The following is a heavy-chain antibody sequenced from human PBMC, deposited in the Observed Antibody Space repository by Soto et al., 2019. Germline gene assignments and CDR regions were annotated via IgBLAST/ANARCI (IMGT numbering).Heavy chain of an antibody. CDR1: GGSISSYY. CDR2: IFYSGST. CDR3: ARERKDYYDSSGYFDY. Sequence: SETLSLTCTVSGGSISSYYWSWIRQPPGKGLEWIGYIFYSGSTNYNSSLKSRVIILVDTSKNQFSLKLSSVTAADTAVHYCARERKDYYDSSGYFDYWGQGTLVTVSS. D-gene: IGHD3-22*01. J-gene: IGHJ4*02. V-gene: IGHV4-59*01.